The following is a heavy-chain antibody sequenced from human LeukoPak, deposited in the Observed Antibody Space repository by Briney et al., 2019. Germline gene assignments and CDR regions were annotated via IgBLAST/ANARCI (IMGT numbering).Heavy chain of an antibody. CDR1: GGSFGGYY. CDR2: INHSGST. V-gene: IGHV4-34*01. J-gene: IGHJ4*02. Sequence: SETLSLTCAVYGGSFGGYYWSWIRQPPGKGLEWIGEINHSGSTNYNPSLKSRVTISVDTSKNQFSLKLSSVTAADTAVYYCARAASGWYYFDYWGQGTLVTVSS. CDR3: ARAASGWYYFDY. D-gene: IGHD6-19*01.